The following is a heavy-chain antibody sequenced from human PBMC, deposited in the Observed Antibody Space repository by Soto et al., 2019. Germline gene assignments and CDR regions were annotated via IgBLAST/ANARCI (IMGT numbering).Heavy chain of an antibody. CDR3: ARPRGDILTGYYIDWFDP. D-gene: IGHD3-9*01. CDR2: ISAYNGNT. V-gene: IGHV1-18*01. CDR1: GYTFTSYG. Sequence: ASVKVSCKASGYTFTSYGISWVRQAPGQGLEWMGWISAYNGNTNYAQKLQGRVTMTTDTSTSTAYMELRSLRSDDTAVYYCARPRGDILTGYYIDWFDPWGQGTLVTVSS. J-gene: IGHJ5*02.